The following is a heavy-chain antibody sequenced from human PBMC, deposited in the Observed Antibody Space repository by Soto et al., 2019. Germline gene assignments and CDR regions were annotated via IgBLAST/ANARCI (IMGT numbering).Heavy chain of an antibody. CDR2: IDVGSATV. J-gene: IGHJ4*02. Sequence: EVQLVESGGGLVQPGGSLRVSCIASGFTFSRYSMNWVRQAPGKGLEWLSYIDVGSATVYYADSVRGRFFISRDNAKNSLYLQMNSLRDEDTAVYYCARGRVATIFGEYWGQGTLVTVSS. CDR1: GFTFSRYS. CDR3: ARGRVATIFGEY. D-gene: IGHD5-12*01. V-gene: IGHV3-48*02.